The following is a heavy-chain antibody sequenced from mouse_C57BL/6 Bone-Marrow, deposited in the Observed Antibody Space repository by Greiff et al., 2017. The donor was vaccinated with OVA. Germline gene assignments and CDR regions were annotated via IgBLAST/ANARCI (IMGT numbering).Heavy chain of an antibody. CDR1: GYTFTSYG. D-gene: IGHD1-1*01. V-gene: IGHV1-81*01. J-gene: IGHJ2*01. CDR2: IYPRSGNT. CDR3: ARGETVVSSYYFDY. Sequence: VQLQQSGAELARPGASVKLSCKASGYTFTSYGISWVKQRPGQGLEWIGEIYPRSGNTYYNEKFKGKATLTADKSSSTAYMELRSLTSEGSAVYVCARGETVVSSYYFDYWGQGTTLTVSS.